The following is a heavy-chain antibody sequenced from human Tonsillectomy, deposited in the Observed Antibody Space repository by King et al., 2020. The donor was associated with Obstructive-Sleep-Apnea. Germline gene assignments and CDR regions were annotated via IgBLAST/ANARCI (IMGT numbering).Heavy chain of an antibody. CDR2: IYPGDSVT. J-gene: IGHJ6*02. Sequence: QLVQSGAEIKKPGESLKMSCKTSGYNFTNFWIAWVRQVPGRGLEWMGIIYPGDSVTRYSPSLQGQVTISADKSISTTYLKWSTLKASDTAVYYCARHKDSRSVAATGFYYGMDVWGQGTTVTVSS. CDR1: GYNFTNFW. D-gene: IGHD6-19*01. CDR3: ARHKDSRSVAATGFYYGMDV. V-gene: IGHV5-51*01.